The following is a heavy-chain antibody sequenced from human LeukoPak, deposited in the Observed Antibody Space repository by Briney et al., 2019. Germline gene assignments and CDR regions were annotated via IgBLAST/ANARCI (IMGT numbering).Heavy chain of an antibody. J-gene: IGHJ6*02. CDR3: ARIGGGSGSYYNVYYYYYGMDV. D-gene: IGHD3-10*01. Sequence: GESLKISCKGFGYSFTSYWIGWVRQMPGKGLEWMGIIYPGDSDTRYSPSFQGQVTISADKSISTAYLQWSSLKASDTAMYYCARIGGGSGSYYNVYYYYYGMDVWGQGTTVTVSS. CDR2: IYPGDSDT. V-gene: IGHV5-51*01. CDR1: GYSFTSYW.